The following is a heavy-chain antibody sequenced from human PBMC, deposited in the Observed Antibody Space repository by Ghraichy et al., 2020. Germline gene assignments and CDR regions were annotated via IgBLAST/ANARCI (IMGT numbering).Heavy chain of an antibody. D-gene: IGHD2/OR15-2a*01. CDR2: ISYDGSKK. Sequence: GGSLRLSCAASGFTFSSYNIHWVRQAPGKGLEWVAVISYDGSKKYYADSVQGRTTISRDNSKYTLYLQMNGLRDEDTAVYYCAKVGPPNSKRWYFDYWGQGAQITVSS. J-gene: IGHJ4*02. CDR3: AKVGPPNSKRWYFDY. V-gene: IGHV3-30*18. CDR1: GFTFSSYN.